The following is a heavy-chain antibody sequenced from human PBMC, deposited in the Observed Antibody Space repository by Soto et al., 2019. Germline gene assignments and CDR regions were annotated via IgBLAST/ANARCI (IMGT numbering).Heavy chain of an antibody. CDR1: GDSISSYY. Sequence: LSLTCAVSGDSISSYYCMWVRQAPGKGLEWVSGISWNSGSIGYADSVKGRFTISRDNAKNSLYLQMDSLRAEDTALYYCAKVKGSVAGIFDYWGQGTLVTVSS. V-gene: IGHV3-9*01. D-gene: IGHD6-19*01. CDR2: ISWNSGSI. CDR3: AKVKGSVAGIFDY. J-gene: IGHJ4*02.